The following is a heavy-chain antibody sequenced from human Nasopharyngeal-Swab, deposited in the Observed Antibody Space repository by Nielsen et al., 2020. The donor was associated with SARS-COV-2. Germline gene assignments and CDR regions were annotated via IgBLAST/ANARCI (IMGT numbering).Heavy chain of an antibody. CDR2: ISGSGGST. D-gene: IGHD4-17*01. CDR1: GFTFSSYA. V-gene: IGHV3-23*01. J-gene: IGHJ4*02. CDR3: AKDPRSNDYGDYFDY. Sequence: GESLKISCAASGFTFSSYAMSWVRQAPGKGLEWVSAISGSGGSTYYADSVKGRFTISRDNSKNTLYLQMNSLRAEGTAVYYCAKDPRSNDYGDYFDYWGQGTLVTVSS.